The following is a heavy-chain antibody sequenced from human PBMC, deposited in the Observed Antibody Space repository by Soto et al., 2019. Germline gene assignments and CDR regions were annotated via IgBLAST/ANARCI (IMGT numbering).Heavy chain of an antibody. CDR1: GGSISSYY. V-gene: IGHV4-59*01. D-gene: IGHD3-16*01. CDR2: IYYSGST. CDR3: ARDVAGVGQL. Sequence: SETLSLTCTVSGGSISSYYWSWIRQPPGKGLEWSGYIYYSGSTNYNPSLKSRVTISVDTSKNQFSLKLSSVTAADTAVYYCARDVAGVGQLWGQGTLATVSS. J-gene: IGHJ4*02.